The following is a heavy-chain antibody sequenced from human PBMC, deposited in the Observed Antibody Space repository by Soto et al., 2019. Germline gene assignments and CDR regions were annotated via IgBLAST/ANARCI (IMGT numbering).Heavy chain of an antibody. Sequence: QVQLVQSGAEVKKPGASVKVSCKASGYRFSTYDMNWVRQAPGQGLEWMGWVNPNSANTGFAQKFRGRLTLTMNTSITTAYMELSSLTSEDTAVYYCARSDGWDLNWFASWGQGTLVTVSS. V-gene: IGHV1-8*01. J-gene: IGHJ5*01. CDR1: GYRFSTYD. D-gene: IGHD6-19*01. CDR2: VNPNSANT. CDR3: ARSDGWDLNWFAS.